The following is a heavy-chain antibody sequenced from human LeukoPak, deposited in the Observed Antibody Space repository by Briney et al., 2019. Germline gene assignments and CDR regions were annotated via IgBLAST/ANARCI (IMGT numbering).Heavy chain of an antibody. CDR3: ARGDAFDI. J-gene: IGHJ3*02. V-gene: IGHV5-51*01. CDR2: IYPGDSDT. Sequence: GESLQISCKGSGSSFTSYWIGWVRPMPGKGLEWMGIIYPGDSDTRYSPSFQGQVTISADKSTAYLQWSSLKASDTAMYYCARGDAFDIWGQGTMVTVSS. CDR1: GSSFTSYW.